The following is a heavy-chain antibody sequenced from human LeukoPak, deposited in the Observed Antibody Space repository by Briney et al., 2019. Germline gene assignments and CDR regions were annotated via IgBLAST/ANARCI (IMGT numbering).Heavy chain of an antibody. CDR1: GFTFSSYA. V-gene: IGHV3-30-3*02. D-gene: IGHD3-10*01. Sequence: GGSLRLSCAASGFTFSSYAMHWVRQAPGKGLEWVAVISYDGSNKYYADSVKGRFTISRDNSKNTLYLHLNSLRVEDTAIYYCAKDVSALTYNASWPGPGFWGQGTLVSVSS. J-gene: IGHJ4*02. CDR3: AKDVSALTYNASWPGPGF. CDR2: ISYDGSNK.